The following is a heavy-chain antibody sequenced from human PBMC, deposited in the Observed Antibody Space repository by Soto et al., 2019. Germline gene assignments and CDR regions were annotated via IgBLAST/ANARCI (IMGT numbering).Heavy chain of an antibody. V-gene: IGHV3-23*01. J-gene: IGHJ4*02. CDR1: GFTFSSYA. D-gene: IGHD3-3*01. CDR2: ISGSGGST. Sequence: PGGSLRLSCAASGFTFSSYAMSWVRQAPGKGLEWVSAISGSGGSTYYADSVKGRFTISRDNSKNTLYLQMNSLRAEDTAVYYCAKDLRFWSGYYAFDYWGQGTLVTVSS. CDR3: AKDLRFWSGYYAFDY.